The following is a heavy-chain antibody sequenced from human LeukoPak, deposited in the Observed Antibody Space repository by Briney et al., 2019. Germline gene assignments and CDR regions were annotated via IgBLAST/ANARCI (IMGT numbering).Heavy chain of an antibody. V-gene: IGHV1-2*02. CDR1: GYTFTGYY. J-gene: IGHJ4*02. CDR2: INPNSGGT. Sequence: ASVKVSFKASGYTFTGYYMHWVRQAPGQGPEWMGWINPNSGGTNYAQKFQGRVTMTRDTSISTAYMELSRLRSDDTAVYYCAEGFYGDYPFDYWGQGTLVTVSS. D-gene: IGHD4-17*01. CDR3: AEGFYGDYPFDY.